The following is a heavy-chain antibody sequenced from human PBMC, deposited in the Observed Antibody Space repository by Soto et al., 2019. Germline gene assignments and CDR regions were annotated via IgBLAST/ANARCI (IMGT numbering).Heavy chain of an antibody. CDR1: GYPISSSTS. J-gene: IGHJ5*02. Sequence: QVQLQESGPGLVKPSDTLSLTCAVSGYPISSSTSWGWIRQPPGKGLERIGHIYYSGRTYYNPYLKSRVTMSVDTSKNQFSLKLSSVTAVDTAVYYCARKGEEGWFDPWGQGTLVTVSS. CDR3: ARKGEEGWFDP. D-gene: IGHD2-21*01. CDR2: IYYSGRT. V-gene: IGHV4-28*01.